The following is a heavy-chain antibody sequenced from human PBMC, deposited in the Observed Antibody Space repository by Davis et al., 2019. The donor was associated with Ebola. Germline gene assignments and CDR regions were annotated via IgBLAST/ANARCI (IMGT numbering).Heavy chain of an antibody. Sequence: SGPTLVTPTPTLTLTSSFSVFPLTTTALGVGWIRQPPGNALECLALISLDDDKRYSPSLRSRLTIAKDTSKNQVVLTMTNMDPLDTATYYCAHRAYGSLANWFGPWGQGTMVTVSS. CDR1: VFPLTTTALG. CDR2: ISLDDDK. J-gene: IGHJ5*02. V-gene: IGHV2-5*02. CDR3: AHRAYGSLANWFGP. D-gene: IGHD4-17*01.